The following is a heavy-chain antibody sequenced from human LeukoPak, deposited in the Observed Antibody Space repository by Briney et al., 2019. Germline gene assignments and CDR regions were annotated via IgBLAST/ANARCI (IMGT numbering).Heavy chain of an antibody. Sequence: GGSLRLSCAASGFTFGDYGMSWVRQAPGKGLEWVSGINWNGGSTGYADSVKGRFTISRDNAKNSLYLQMNSLRAEDTALYYCARGAFGSPYGSGSYYEPSHFDYWGQGTMVTVSS. CDR2: INWNGGST. J-gene: IGHJ4*02. CDR1: GFTFGDYG. D-gene: IGHD3-10*01. V-gene: IGHV3-20*04. CDR3: ARGAFGSPYGSGSYYEPSHFDY.